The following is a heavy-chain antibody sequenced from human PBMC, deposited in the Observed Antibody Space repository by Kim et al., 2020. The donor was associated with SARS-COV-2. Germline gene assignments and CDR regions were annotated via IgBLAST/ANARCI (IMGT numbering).Heavy chain of an antibody. Sequence: DSVKGRFTISRDNSKNSLYLQMNSLRTEDTALYYCAKDLYGSGSYMAFDIWGQGTMVTVSS. J-gene: IGHJ3*02. CDR3: AKDLYGSGSYMAFDI. D-gene: IGHD3-10*01. V-gene: IGHV3-43*01.